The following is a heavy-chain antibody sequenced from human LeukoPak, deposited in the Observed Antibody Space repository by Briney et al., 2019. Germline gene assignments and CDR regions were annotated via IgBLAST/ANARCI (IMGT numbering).Heavy chain of an antibody. V-gene: IGHV1-2*02. CDR1: GHTFTGYY. CDR3: ARDSGGTDAVFPRLDYYFDL. J-gene: IGHJ2*01. D-gene: IGHD3/OR15-3a*01. Sequence: ASVKVSCKTSGHTFTGYYLHWVRQAPGQGLEWMGWINPNTGVTMYAQDFQGRVTMTRDTSISTAYMELSRLRHDDPALYYCARDSGGTDAVFPRLDYYFDLWGRGTLVTVSS. CDR2: INPNTGVT.